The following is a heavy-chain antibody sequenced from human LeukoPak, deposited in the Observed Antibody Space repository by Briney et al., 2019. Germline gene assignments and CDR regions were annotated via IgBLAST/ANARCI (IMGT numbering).Heavy chain of an antibody. CDR2: ISGGWGKT. Sequence: GGSLRLSCAASGVTFSTYAISWVHQAPGQGQEWVSSISGGWGKTNFADSVKGRFTISRGNSKNTLYLQMNSLRAEDTALYYCGRGGSSWLYFFEYWGQGTPVTVSS. CDR3: GRGGSSWLYFFEY. J-gene: IGHJ4*02. V-gene: IGHV3-23*01. CDR1: GVTFSTYA. D-gene: IGHD6-13*01.